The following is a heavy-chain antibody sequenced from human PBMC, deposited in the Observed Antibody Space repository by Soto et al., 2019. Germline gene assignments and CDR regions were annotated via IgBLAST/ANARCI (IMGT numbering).Heavy chain of an antibody. J-gene: IGHJ6*02. CDR1: GGTFSSYA. CDR3: ARSPGSSTSVEIYYYCYYGMDV. V-gene: IGHV1-69*01. Sequence: QVQLVQSGAEVKKPGSSVKVSCKASGGTFSSYAISWVRQAPGQGLEWMGGIIPISDTTNYAQKFQGRVTITADESTSTAYMELSSLRSEDTAVYYCARSPGSSTSVEIYYYCYYGMDVWGQGTTVTVSS. CDR2: IIPISDTT. D-gene: IGHD2-2*01.